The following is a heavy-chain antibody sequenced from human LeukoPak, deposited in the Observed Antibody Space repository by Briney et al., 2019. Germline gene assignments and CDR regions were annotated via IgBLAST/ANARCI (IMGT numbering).Heavy chain of an antibody. Sequence: GGSLRLSCAASGFSFSSYEMNWVRQAPGKGLEWVSYISSSGSTKYYADSVKGRFTMSRDNAKNTLYLQMNSLRAEDTAVYYCARAPRITMIVVEPIDYWGQGTLVTVSS. J-gene: IGHJ4*02. CDR1: GFSFSSYE. D-gene: IGHD3-22*01. CDR3: ARAPRITMIVVEPIDY. V-gene: IGHV3-48*03. CDR2: ISSSGSTK.